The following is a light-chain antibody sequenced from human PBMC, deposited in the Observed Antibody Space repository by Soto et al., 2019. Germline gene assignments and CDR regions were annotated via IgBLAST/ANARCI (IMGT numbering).Light chain of an antibody. CDR1: QSVSTN. V-gene: IGKV3-15*01. Sequence: EIVMTQSPATLSVSPGERATLSCRASQSVSTNLAWYHQKPGQAPRLLIYDASTRATGFPARFSGSGFGTEFTFTISSLQSEDFAVYYCQQYNNWPRTFGGGTKVDIK. CDR2: DAS. J-gene: IGKJ4*01. CDR3: QQYNNWPRT.